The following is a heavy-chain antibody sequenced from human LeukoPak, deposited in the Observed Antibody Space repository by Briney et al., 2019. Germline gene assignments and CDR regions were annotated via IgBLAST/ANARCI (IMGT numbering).Heavy chain of an antibody. V-gene: IGHV3-66*01. CDR2: IYSGGST. Sequence: PGGSLRLSCAASGFTVSSNYMSWVRQAPGKGLEWVSVIYSGGSTYYADSVKGRFTISRDNSKNTLYLQMNSLRAEDTAVYYCANGLYGPFFDYWGQGTLVTVSS. CDR3: ANGLYGPFFDY. J-gene: IGHJ4*02. D-gene: IGHD3-10*01. CDR1: GFTVSSNY.